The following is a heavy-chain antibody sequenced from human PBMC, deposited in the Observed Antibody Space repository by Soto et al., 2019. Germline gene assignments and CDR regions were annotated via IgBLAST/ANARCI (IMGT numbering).Heavy chain of an antibody. Sequence: GALRLSCAASGFTFSSYWMSWVRQAPGKGLEWVANIKQDGSEKYYVDSVKGRFTISRDNAKNSLYLQMNSLRAEDTAVYYCATYYDILTGYDYWGQGTLVTVSS. CDR1: GFTFSSYW. CDR3: ATYYDILTGYDY. D-gene: IGHD3-9*01. V-gene: IGHV3-7*03. J-gene: IGHJ4*02. CDR2: IKQDGSEK.